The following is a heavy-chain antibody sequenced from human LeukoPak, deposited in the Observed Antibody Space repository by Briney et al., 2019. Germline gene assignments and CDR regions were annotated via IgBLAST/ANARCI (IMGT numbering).Heavy chain of an antibody. Sequence: SETLSLTCTVSGGSISSSSYYWGWIRQPPGKGLEWIGSIYYSGSTYYNPSLKSRVTISVDTSKNQFSLKLTSVTAADSAVYYCARRSPYSTGWSSYFDYWGQGALVTVSS. CDR1: GGSISSSSYY. V-gene: IGHV4-39*07. J-gene: IGHJ4*02. CDR3: ARRSPYSTGWSSYFDY. CDR2: IYYSGST. D-gene: IGHD6-19*01.